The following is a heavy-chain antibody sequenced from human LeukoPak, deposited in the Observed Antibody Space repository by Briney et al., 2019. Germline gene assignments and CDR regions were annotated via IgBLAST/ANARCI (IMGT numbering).Heavy chain of an antibody. CDR2: INHSGST. Sequence: PSETLSLTCTVSGYSISSGYYWSWIRQPPGKGLERIGEINHSGSTNYNPSLKSRVTISVDTSKNQFSLKLSSVTAADTAVYYCARRVTGYSSGWNNWFDPWGQGTLVTVSS. V-gene: IGHV4-38-2*02. D-gene: IGHD6-19*01. CDR3: ARRVTGYSSGWNNWFDP. CDR1: GYSISSGYY. J-gene: IGHJ5*02.